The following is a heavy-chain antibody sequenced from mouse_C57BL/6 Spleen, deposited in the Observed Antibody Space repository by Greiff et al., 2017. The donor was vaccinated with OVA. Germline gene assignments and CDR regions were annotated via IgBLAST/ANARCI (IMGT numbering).Heavy chain of an antibody. D-gene: IGHD2-1*01. CDR1: GFTFSSYA. J-gene: IGHJ4*01. CDR2: ISDGGSYT. V-gene: IGHV5-4*01. Sequence: DVKLVESGGGLVKPGGSLKLSCAASGFTFSSYAMSWVRQTPEKRLEWVATISDGGSYTYYPDNVKGRFTISRDNAKNNLYLQMSHLKSEDTAMYYCAREERIYYGNYGGAMDYWGQGTSVTVSS. CDR3: AREERIYYGNYGGAMDY.